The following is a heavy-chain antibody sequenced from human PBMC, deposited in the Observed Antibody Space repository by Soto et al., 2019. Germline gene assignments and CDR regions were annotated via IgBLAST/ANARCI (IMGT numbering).Heavy chain of an antibody. D-gene: IGHD2-15*01. CDR3: AEPTPPRGYYRAV. CDR2: TYYRSRWYN. V-gene: IGHV6-1*01. CDR1: GDSVSSNSAA. J-gene: IGHJ6*03. Sequence: SQTLSLTCAISGDSVSSNSAAWNWIRQSPSRGLEWLGRTYYRSRWYNDYAVSVKSRITVNPDTSKNQFSLHLNSVTPEDTAVYSCAEPTPPRGYYRAVGEKGTPVTVS.